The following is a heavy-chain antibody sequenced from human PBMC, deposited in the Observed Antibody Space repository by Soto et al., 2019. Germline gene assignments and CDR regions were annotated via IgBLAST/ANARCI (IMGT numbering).Heavy chain of an antibody. J-gene: IGHJ6*02. Sequence: SETLSLTCTVSGDSIRSGNHYWSWIRQPPGKGLEWIGYIYYSGSTYYSPSLKSRVTISVDTSKNQFSLKLNSVTAADTAVYYCVRADILTVYGCMDVWGQGTTVTVSS. V-gene: IGHV4-30-4*01. CDR1: GDSIRSGNHY. D-gene: IGHD3-9*01. CDR2: IYYSGST. CDR3: VRADILTVYGCMDV.